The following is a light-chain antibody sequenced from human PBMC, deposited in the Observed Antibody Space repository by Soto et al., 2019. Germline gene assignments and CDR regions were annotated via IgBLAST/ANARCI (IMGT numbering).Light chain of an antibody. CDR2: EVS. V-gene: IGLV2-14*01. CDR3: SSYTSSSILV. Sequence: QSALTQPASVSGSPGQSITISCTGTSSDVGGYDHVSWYQLHPGKAPKLMVFEVSNRPSGVSFRFSGSKSGNTASLTISGLQAEDEADYYCSSYTSSSILVFGTGTKVTVL. J-gene: IGLJ1*01. CDR1: SSDVGGYDH.